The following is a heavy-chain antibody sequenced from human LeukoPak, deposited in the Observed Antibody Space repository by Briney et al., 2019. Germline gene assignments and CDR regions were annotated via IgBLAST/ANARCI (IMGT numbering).Heavy chain of an antibody. CDR1: GGSFSGYY. Sequence: SETLSLTCAVYGGSFSGYYWSWIRQPPGKGLEWIGEINHSGSTNYNPSLKSRVTISVDTSKNQFSLKLSSVTAADTAVYYCARGLEVYYYYGMDVWGQGTTVTVSS. CDR3: ARGLEVYYYYGMDV. J-gene: IGHJ6*02. CDR2: INHSGST. V-gene: IGHV4-34*01.